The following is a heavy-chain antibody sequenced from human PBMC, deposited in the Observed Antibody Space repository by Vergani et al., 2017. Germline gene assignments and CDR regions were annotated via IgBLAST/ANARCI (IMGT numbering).Heavy chain of an antibody. Sequence: QVQLVESGGGEVQPGRSLRLSCSAAGFPFSDYGVHWVRQAPGKGLEWVSVISYDGNKKNYADSVKGRFTISRDNSKNTLYLEMNALRAEDTAVYYFARYFLTRVTTLDYYYMGVWGKGTTVTVSS. CDR3: ARYFLTRVTTLDYYYMGV. V-gene: IGHV3-30*03. J-gene: IGHJ6*03. CDR1: GFPFSDYG. CDR2: ISYDGNKK. D-gene: IGHD1-1*01.